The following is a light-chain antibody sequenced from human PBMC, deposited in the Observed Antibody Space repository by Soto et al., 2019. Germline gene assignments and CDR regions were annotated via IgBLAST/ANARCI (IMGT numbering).Light chain of an antibody. CDR2: TNN. CDR1: TSNIGSNP. Sequence: QAVVTQPPSASGTPGQRVTISCSGSTSNIGSNPVNWYQQLPGTAPKLLIYTNNQRPSGVPDRFSGSKSGTSASLAISGLQSGDEADYYCAAWDDSLNGPVFGGGTKVTVL. V-gene: IGLV1-44*01. J-gene: IGLJ2*01. CDR3: AAWDDSLNGPV.